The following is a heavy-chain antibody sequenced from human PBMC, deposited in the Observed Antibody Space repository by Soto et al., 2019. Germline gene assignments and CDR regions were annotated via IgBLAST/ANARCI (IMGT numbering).Heavy chain of an antibody. CDR3: ARDYYDSSGRPTIDY. D-gene: IGHD3-22*01. V-gene: IGHV4-34*01. Sequence: QVQLQQWGAGLLKPSETLSLTCAVYGGSFSGYYWSWIRQPPGKGLEWIGEINHSGSTNYNPSLKNRITLSVDTSKNQFSLKLSSVTAADTAVYYCARDYYDSSGRPTIDYWGQGTLVTVSS. CDR1: GGSFSGYY. J-gene: IGHJ4*02. CDR2: INHSGST.